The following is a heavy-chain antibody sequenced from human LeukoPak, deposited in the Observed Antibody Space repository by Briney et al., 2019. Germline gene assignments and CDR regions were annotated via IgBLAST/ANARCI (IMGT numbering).Heavy chain of an antibody. J-gene: IGHJ4*02. Sequence: ASVKVSCKVSGYTLTELSMHWVRQAPGKGLEWIGGFDPEDGETIYAQKLQGGVTMTEDTSTDTAYMELSSLRSEDTAVYYCATGLYDSSGYYYDYWGQGTLVTVSS. CDR1: GYTLTELS. CDR3: ATGLYDSSGYYYDY. CDR2: FDPEDGET. V-gene: IGHV1-24*01. D-gene: IGHD3-22*01.